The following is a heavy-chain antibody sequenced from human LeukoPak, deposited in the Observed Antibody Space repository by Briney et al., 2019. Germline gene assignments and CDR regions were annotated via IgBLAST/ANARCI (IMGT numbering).Heavy chain of an antibody. CDR1: GFTFSSYS. V-gene: IGHV3-21*01. Sequence: PGGSLRLSCAASGFTFSSYSMNWVRQAPGKGLEWVSSISSSSYIYYADSVKGRFTISRDNAKNSLYLQMNSLRAEDTAVYYCARVREAAAFDIWGQGTMVTVSS. D-gene: IGHD6-13*01. J-gene: IGHJ3*02. CDR3: ARVREAAAFDI. CDR2: ISSSSYI.